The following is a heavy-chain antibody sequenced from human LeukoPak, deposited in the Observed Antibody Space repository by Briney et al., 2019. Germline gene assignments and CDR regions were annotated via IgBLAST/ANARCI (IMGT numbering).Heavy chain of an antibody. CDR3: ARDRYCSGGSCYF. CDR1: GFTVSSNY. Sequence: PGGSLRLSCVVSGFTVSSNYMSWVRQAPGKGLEWVSVIYSGGSTYYADSVKGRFTISRDNSKNTLFPQMNSLRGEDTAVYYCARDRYCSGGSCYFWGQGTLVTVSS. J-gene: IGHJ4*02. CDR2: IYSGGST. V-gene: IGHV3-66*01. D-gene: IGHD2-15*01.